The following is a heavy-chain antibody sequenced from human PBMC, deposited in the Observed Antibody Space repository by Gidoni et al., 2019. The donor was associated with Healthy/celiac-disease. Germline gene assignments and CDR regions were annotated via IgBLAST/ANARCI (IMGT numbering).Heavy chain of an antibody. D-gene: IGHD5-12*01. CDR2: IYYSGST. J-gene: IGHJ4*02. Sequence: QLQLQESGPGLVKPSETLSLTCTVSGGSISSSSYYWGWIRPPPGKGLEWIGSIYYSGSTYYNPSLKSRVTISVDTSKNQFSLKLSSVTAADTAVYYCARGYSGYDVPFDYWGQGTLVTVSS. CDR1: GGSISSSSYY. V-gene: IGHV4-39*01. CDR3: ARGYSGYDVPFDY.